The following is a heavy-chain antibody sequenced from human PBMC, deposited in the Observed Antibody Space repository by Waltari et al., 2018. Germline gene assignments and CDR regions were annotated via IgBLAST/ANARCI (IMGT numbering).Heavy chain of an antibody. D-gene: IGHD5-18*01. CDR3: ATRRDTAMGPGAFDI. Sequence: EVQLVESGGGLVKPGGSLRLSCAASGFTFSSYSMNWVRQAPGKGLEWVSSISSSSSYIYYADSVKGRFTISRDNAKNSLYLQMNSLRAEDTAVYYCATRRDTAMGPGAFDIWGQGTMVTVSS. CDR1: GFTFSSYS. CDR2: ISSSSSYI. J-gene: IGHJ3*02. V-gene: IGHV3-21*01.